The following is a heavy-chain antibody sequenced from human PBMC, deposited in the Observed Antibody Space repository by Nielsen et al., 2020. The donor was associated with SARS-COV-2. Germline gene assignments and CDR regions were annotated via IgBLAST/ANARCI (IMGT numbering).Heavy chain of an antibody. CDR3: AKVDYGDYVGGFDY. CDR1: GFTFDDYG. Sequence: SLKISCAASGFTFDDYGMSWVRQAPGKGLEWVSGISWNSGSIGYADSVKGRFTISRDNAKNSLYLQMNSLRAEDTALYYCAKVDYGDYVGGFDYWGQGTLVTVSS. V-gene: IGHV3-9*01. J-gene: IGHJ4*02. CDR2: ISWNSGSI. D-gene: IGHD4-17*01.